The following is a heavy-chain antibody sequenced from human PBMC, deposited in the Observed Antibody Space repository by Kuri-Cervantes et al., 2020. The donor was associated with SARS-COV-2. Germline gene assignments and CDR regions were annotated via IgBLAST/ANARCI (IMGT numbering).Heavy chain of an antibody. J-gene: IGHJ3*02. CDR2: IYYSGST. CDR1: GGSISSHY. V-gene: IGHV4-59*11. CDR3: ARDAFDI. Sequence: GSLRLSCTVSGGSISSHYWSWIRQPPGKGLEWIGYIYYSGSTYYNPSLKSRVTISVDTSKNQFSLKLSSVTAADTAVYYCARDAFDIWGQGTMVTVSS.